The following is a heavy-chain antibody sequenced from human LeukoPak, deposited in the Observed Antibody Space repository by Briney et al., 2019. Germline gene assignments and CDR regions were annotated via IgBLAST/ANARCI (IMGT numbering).Heavy chain of an antibody. J-gene: IGHJ4*02. V-gene: IGHV4-39*07. Sequence: PSETLSLTCTVSGGSISSSSYYWSWIRQPPGKGLEWIGEINHSGSTNYNPSLKSRVTISVDTSKNQFSLKLSSVTAADTAVYYCARIFPLGGGSGDDSYVLEDYWGQGTLVTVSS. CDR3: ARIFPLGGGSGDDSYVLEDY. D-gene: IGHD3-10*01. CDR1: GGSISSSSYY. CDR2: INHSGST.